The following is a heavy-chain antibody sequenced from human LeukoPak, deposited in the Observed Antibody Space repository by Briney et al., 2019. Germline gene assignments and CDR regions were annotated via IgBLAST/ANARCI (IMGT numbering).Heavy chain of an antibody. CDR3: ARPRNDILTGFYYYDMDV. CDR1: GFTFSTYA. J-gene: IGHJ6*02. Sequence: GGSLRLSCAASGFTFSTYAVTWVRQAPGKGLVWVSRINSDGSRIGYADSVKGRFTISRDNAKNILYLQMNSLRAEDTAVYYCARPRNDILTGFYYYDMDVWGQGTTATVSS. V-gene: IGHV3-74*01. CDR2: INSDGSRI. D-gene: IGHD3-9*01.